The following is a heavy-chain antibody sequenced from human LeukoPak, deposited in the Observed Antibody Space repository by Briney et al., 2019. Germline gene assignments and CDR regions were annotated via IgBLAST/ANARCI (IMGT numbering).Heavy chain of an antibody. CDR1: GFTVSSNY. J-gene: IGHJ4*02. CDR2: IKQDGSEK. V-gene: IGHV3-7*01. D-gene: IGHD3-10*01. Sequence: PGGSLRLSCAASGFTVSSNYMSWVRQAPGKGLEWVANIKQDGSEKYYVDSVKGRFTISRDNAKNSLYLQMNSLRAEDTAVYYCARDIGYYFDYWGQGTLVTVSS. CDR3: ARDIGYYFDY.